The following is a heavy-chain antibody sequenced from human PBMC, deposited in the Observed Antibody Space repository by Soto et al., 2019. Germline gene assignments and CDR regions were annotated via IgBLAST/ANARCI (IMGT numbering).Heavy chain of an antibody. CDR2: INPSGGST. CDR3: ATTTTGYLY. Sequence: ASVKVSCKAPRDTFTSYYINWVRQAPGQGLEWMGVINPSGGSTTYAQKFQGRVTMTRDTSTSTVYMELSSLRSDDTAVYYCATTTTGYLYWGQGTLVTVSS. CDR1: RDTFTSYY. V-gene: IGHV1-46*01. D-gene: IGHD1-1*01. J-gene: IGHJ4*02.